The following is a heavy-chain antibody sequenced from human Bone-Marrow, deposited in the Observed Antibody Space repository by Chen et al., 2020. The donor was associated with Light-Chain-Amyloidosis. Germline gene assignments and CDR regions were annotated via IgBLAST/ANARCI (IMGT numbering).Heavy chain of an antibody. Sequence: QVQLVESGGGVVQPGRPLRLSCAASGFTFSSYGMHWVRQAPGKGLEWVAVISYDGSNKYYADSVKGRFTISRDNSKNTLYLQMNSLRAEDTAVYYCAKGAYYDILTGYYHYYYYGMDVWGQGTTVTVSS. CDR2: ISYDGSNK. J-gene: IGHJ6*02. CDR3: AKGAYYDILTGYYHYYYYGMDV. V-gene: IGHV3-30*18. CDR1: GFTFSSYG. D-gene: IGHD3-9*01.